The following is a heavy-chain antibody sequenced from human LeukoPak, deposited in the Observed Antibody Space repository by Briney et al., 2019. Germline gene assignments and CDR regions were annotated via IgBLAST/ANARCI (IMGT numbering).Heavy chain of an antibody. CDR2: IYSGGST. Sequence: GGPLRLSCAASGFTVSSKYMSWVRQAPGKGLEWVSVIYSGGSTYYADSVKGRFTISRDNSKNTLYLQMNSLRAEDTAVYYCARGCSSTSCYGFDYWGQGTLVTVSS. J-gene: IGHJ4*02. CDR3: ARGCSSTSCYGFDY. D-gene: IGHD2-2*01. CDR1: GFTVSSKY. V-gene: IGHV3-53*01.